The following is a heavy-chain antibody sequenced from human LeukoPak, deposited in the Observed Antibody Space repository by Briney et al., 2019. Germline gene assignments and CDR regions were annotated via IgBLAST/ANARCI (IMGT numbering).Heavy chain of an antibody. J-gene: IGHJ5*02. V-gene: IGHV3-30-3*01. D-gene: IGHD6-19*01. Sequence: GGSLRLSCAASGFTFSSYALHWVRQAPGKGLEWVAVISYDGSNKDYADSVKGRFTISRDNSKNTLYLQMNSLRAEDTAVYYCARDLLRRVAVAGTHGWFDPWGQGTLVTVSS. CDR1: GFTFSSYA. CDR3: ARDLLRRVAVAGTHGWFDP. CDR2: ISYDGSNK.